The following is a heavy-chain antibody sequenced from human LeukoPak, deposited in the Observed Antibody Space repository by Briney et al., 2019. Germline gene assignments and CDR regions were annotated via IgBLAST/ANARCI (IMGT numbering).Heavy chain of an antibody. J-gene: IGHJ4*02. CDR2: ISYDGSNK. V-gene: IGHV3-30*04. Sequence: PGGSLRLSCAASGFTFSSYAMHWVRQAPGKGLEWVAVISYDGSNKYYADSVKGRFTISRDNSKNTLYPQMNSLRAEDTAVYYCARVFPYGSGSYYNEYYFDYWGQGTLVTVSS. CDR1: GFTFSSYA. CDR3: ARVFPYGSGSYYNEYYFDY. D-gene: IGHD3-10*01.